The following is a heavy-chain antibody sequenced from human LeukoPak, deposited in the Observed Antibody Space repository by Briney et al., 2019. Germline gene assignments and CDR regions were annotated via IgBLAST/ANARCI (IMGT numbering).Heavy chain of an antibody. Sequence: SETLSLTCTVSGGSISTYYWTWIRQPPGKGLEWIGYIFYSGSTNYNPSLKSRVTISVDTSKNQFSLKLNSVTAADTAVYYCVRDAGYYDNSGYESYYYYMDVWGTGTTVTVSS. CDR2: IFYSGST. D-gene: IGHD3-22*01. V-gene: IGHV4-59*01. J-gene: IGHJ6*03. CDR1: GGSISTYY. CDR3: VRDAGYYDNSGYESYYYYMDV.